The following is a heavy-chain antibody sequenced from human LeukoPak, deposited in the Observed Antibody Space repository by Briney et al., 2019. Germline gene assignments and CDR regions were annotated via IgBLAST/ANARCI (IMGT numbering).Heavy chain of an antibody. Sequence: GGSLRLSCAASGFTFSSYAMHWVRQAPGKGLEWVAVISYDGSNKYYADSVKGRFTISRDNSKNTLYLQMNSLRAEDTAVYYCARESMVGDWFDHWGQGTLVTVSS. CDR2: ISYDGSNK. V-gene: IGHV3-30*04. CDR3: ARESMVGDWFDH. D-gene: IGHD3-10*01. CDR1: GFTFSSYA. J-gene: IGHJ5*02.